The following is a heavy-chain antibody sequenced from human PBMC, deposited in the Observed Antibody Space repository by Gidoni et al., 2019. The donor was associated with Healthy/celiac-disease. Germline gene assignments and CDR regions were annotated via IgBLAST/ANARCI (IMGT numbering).Heavy chain of an antibody. CDR1: AFTFSSYS. Sequence: EVQLVESGGGLVQPVGSLRLSCSASAFTFSSYSMNWVRQAPGKGLEWVSYISSSSSTIYYADSVKGRFTISRDNAKNSLYLQMNSLRAEDTAVYYCARSEWFDPWGQGTLVTVSS. CDR2: ISSSSSTI. J-gene: IGHJ5*02. CDR3: ARSEWFDP. V-gene: IGHV3-48*01.